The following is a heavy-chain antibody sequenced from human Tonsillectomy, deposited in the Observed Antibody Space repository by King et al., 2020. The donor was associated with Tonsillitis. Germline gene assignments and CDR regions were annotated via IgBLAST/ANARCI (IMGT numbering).Heavy chain of an antibody. V-gene: IGHV4-39*01. J-gene: IGHJ6*03. Sequence: QLQESGPGLVKPSETLSLTCTVSGGSISSTSYYWGWIRQPPGKGLDWIGSIYYSGSSYYNPSLKSRVTISVDTSKNQFSLNLSSVTAADTAVYYCASSTAGYYYYYYMDVWGKGTTVTVSS. CDR1: GGSISSTSYY. CDR3: ASSTAGYYYYYYMDV. CDR2: IYYSGSS. D-gene: IGHD6-13*01.